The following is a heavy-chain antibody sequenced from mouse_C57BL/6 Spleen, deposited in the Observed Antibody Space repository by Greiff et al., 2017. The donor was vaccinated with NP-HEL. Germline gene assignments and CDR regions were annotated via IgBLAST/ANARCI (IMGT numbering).Heavy chain of an antibody. D-gene: IGHD4-1*01. CDR3: ARGESGTDY. CDR2: IDPSDSYT. J-gene: IGHJ2*01. CDR1: GYTFTSYW. V-gene: IGHV1-69*01. Sequence: QVQLQQPGAELVMPGASVKLSCKASGYTFTSYWMHWVKQRPGQGLEWIGEIDPSDSYTNYNQKFKGKSTLTVDKSSSTAYMQLSSLTSEDSAVYYCARGESGTDYWGKGPTLTVAS.